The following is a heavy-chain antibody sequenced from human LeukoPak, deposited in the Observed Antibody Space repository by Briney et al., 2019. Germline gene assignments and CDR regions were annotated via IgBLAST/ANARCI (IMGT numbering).Heavy chain of an antibody. J-gene: IGHJ5*02. V-gene: IGHV4-59*01. CDR1: GGSISGYY. D-gene: IGHD6-19*01. CDR2: IHYSGNT. Sequence: SETLSLTCTVSGGSISGYYWRWIRQPAGQGLEWIWYIHYSGNTNYNPSLKGRVTISLDMSKNQFSLKLNSATAADTAVYYCAREGQWLPDLFDPWGQGTLVTVSS. CDR3: AREGQWLPDLFDP.